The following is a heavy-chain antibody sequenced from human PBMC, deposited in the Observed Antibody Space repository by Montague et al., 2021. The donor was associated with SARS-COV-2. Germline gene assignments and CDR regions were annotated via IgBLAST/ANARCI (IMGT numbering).Heavy chain of an antibody. J-gene: IGHJ6*02. CDR1: GGSISSGGYY. D-gene: IGHD5-12*01. CDR2: IYYSGST. CDR3: ARVEFDGGYDSVPLDV. Sequence: TLSLTCTVSGGSISSGGYYWSWIRQHPGKGLGWIGYIYYSGSTYYXPSLKSRVTISVDTSKNQFSLKLSSVTAADTAVYYCARVEFDGGYDSVPLDVWGQGTTVTVSS. V-gene: IGHV4-31*03.